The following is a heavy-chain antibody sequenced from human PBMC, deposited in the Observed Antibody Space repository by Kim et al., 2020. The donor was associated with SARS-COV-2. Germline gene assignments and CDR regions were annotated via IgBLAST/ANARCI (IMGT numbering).Heavy chain of an antibody. CDR3: ARPYRRRGGGAWFDP. V-gene: IGHV4-39*01. D-gene: IGHD1-1*01. J-gene: IGHJ5*02. CDR2: IDYTGTT. CDR1: GGSISNVDFY. Sequence: SEILSLTCAVFGGSISNVDFYWGWIRQPPGKGLEWVGNIDYTGTTYYNPSLKSRVSMSVDSSKNQFSLRLTSLTAADTAVYYCARPYRRRGGGAWFDPWGQGTLVTVSS.